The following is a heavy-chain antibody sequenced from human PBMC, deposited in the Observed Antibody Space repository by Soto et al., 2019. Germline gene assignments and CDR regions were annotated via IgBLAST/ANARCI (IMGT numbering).Heavy chain of an antibody. Sequence: ASVNVSCRSSGGTFSSYSISWVRQAPGQGLEWMGWIIPIFGTANYAQKFQGRVTITADESTSTAYMELSSLRSEDTAVYYCARPLRGGYYKAYYYYGMDVWGQGTTVTVSS. CDR1: GGTFSSYS. D-gene: IGHD3-3*01. J-gene: IGHJ6*02. CDR2: IIPIFGTA. V-gene: IGHV1-69*13. CDR3: ARPLRGGYYKAYYYYGMDV.